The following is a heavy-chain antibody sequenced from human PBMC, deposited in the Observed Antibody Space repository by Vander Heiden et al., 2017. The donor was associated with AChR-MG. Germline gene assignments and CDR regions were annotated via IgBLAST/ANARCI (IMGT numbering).Heavy chain of an antibody. CDR3: AKYGGSRTVVGRPHYFDS. D-gene: IGHD2-15*01. CDR2: ISWNSGTV. CDR1: GFTFDDYA. Sequence: EVQLVESGGGLVQPGRSLRLSCAAAGFTFDDYAMHWVRQAPGKGLEWVSSISWNSGTVLYADSVKGRFTISRDNAKNSLYLQMNSLRPEDTALYYCAKYGGSRTVVGRPHYFDSWGQGTLVTVSS. V-gene: IGHV3-9*01. J-gene: IGHJ4*02.